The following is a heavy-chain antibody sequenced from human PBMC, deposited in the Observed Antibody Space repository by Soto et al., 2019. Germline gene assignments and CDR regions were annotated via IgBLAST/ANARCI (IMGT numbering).Heavy chain of an antibody. CDR3: ARDRNWNDVYYGMDV. CDR1: GYTFTGYY. Sequence: QVQLVQSGAEVKKPGASVKVSCKASGYTFTGYYMHWVRQAPGQGLEWMGWINPNSGGTNYAQKFQGRVTMTRDTSISTAYMELSRLRSDDTAVYYCARDRNWNDVYYGMDVWGQGTTVTVSS. J-gene: IGHJ6*02. D-gene: IGHD1-1*01. CDR2: INPNSGGT. V-gene: IGHV1-2*02.